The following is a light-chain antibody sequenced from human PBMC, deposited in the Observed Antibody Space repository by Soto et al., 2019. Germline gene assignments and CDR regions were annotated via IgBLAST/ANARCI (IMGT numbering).Light chain of an antibody. J-gene: IGLJ2*01. CDR3: TSYTTKSTVA. CDR2: DVT. CDR1: SSDVGAYDY. V-gene: IGLV2-14*03. Sequence: QSALTQPASVSGSPGQSIAISCTGTSSDVGAYDYVSWYQQHPGEAPKLMIFDVTRRPSGVSDRFSGSKSGTTASLTISGLQAEDEADYYCTSYTTKSTVAFGGGTKLTDL.